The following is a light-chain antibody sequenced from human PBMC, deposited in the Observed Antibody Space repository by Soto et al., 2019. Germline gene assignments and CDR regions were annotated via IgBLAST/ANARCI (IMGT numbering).Light chain of an antibody. CDR1: QSISTG. CDR3: QQYNTYPIT. Sequence: DIQMTQSPSSLSASVGDRVTITFRASQSISTGLAWYQQNTGKAPKSLIYATSNLQSGVPSRFRGTGFGTEFTLPLSSLQTEDFSTDYSQQYNTYPITFGQGTRLEIK. J-gene: IGKJ5*01. V-gene: IGKV1D-16*01. CDR2: ATS.